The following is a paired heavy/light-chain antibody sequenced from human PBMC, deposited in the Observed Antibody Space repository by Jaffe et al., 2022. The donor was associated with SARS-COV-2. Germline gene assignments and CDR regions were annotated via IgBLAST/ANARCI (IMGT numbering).Heavy chain of an antibody. J-gene: IGHJ2*01. D-gene: IGHD3-22*01. V-gene: IGHV6-1*01. CDR1: GDRVSSNSAA. CDR3: AREGDYDNSGYNAFYFDL. Sequence: QVQLQQSGPGLVRPSQTLSLTCAISGDRVSSNSAAWNWIRQSPSRGLEWLGRTYYRSKWYNDYAVSVKSRITINPDSSKNQFSLQLNSVTPEDTAVYYCAREGDYDNSGYNAFYFDLWGRGTLVTVSS. CDR2: TYYRSKWYN.
Light chain of an antibody. Sequence: DIVMTQTPLSSPVTLGQPASISCRSSQSLVHSDGKTYLSWLQQRPGQPPRLLIYKISNRFSGVPDRFSGSGAGTDFTLKISRVEAEDVGIYYCMQTTQFPRTFGQGTKVEIK. J-gene: IGKJ1*01. CDR3: MQTTQFPRT. CDR1: QSLVHSDGKTY. CDR2: KIS. V-gene: IGKV2-24*01.